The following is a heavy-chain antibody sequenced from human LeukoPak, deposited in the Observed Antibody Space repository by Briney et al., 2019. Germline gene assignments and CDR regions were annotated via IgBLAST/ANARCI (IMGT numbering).Heavy chain of an antibody. CDR1: GGTFSSYA. V-gene: IGHV1-69*06. CDR3: ARGIAVTPRDYYYGMDV. CDR2: IIPIFGTA. D-gene: IGHD6-19*01. Sequence: GASVKVSCKASGGTFSSYAISWVRQAPGQGLEWMGGIIPIFGTANYAQKFQGRVTITADKSTSTAYMELSSLRSEDTAVYYCARGIAVTPRDYYYGMDVWGKGTTVTVSS. J-gene: IGHJ6*04.